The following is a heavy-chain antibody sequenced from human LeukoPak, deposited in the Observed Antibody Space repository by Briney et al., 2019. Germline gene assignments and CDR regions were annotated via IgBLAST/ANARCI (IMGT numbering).Heavy chain of an antibody. D-gene: IGHD1-26*01. V-gene: IGHV3-15*01. J-gene: IGHJ6*03. CDR2: IKSKTDGGTT. CDR3: TTDLLSQFDHRGSYFDYYYYMDV. CDR1: GFTFINAW. Sequence: PGGSLRLSCAAAGFTFINAWMSWVRQAPGEGLEWVGRIKSKTDGGTTDYAAPVKGRFTISRDDSKNTLYLQMNSLKTEDTAVYYCTTDLLSQFDHRGSYFDYYYYMDVWGKGTTVTVSS.